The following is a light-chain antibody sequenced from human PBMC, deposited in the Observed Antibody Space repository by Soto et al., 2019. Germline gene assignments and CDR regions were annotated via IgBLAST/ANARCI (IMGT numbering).Light chain of an antibody. J-gene: IGKJ1*01. CDR3: QQRSDWPWT. CDR1: QSVSSY. V-gene: IGKV3-11*01. CDR2: EAS. Sequence: EILFTQSSATLSLSPGESVTLSCRASQSVSSYLAWYQQKPGQAPRLLMYEASNRDTGIPARFSGGGSGTDFTLTISRLEPEDFEVYYCQQRSDWPWTFGQGTKVDIK.